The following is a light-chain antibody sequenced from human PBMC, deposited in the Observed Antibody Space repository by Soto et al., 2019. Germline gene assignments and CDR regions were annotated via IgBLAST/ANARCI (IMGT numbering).Light chain of an antibody. Sequence: AIQLTQSPSSLSASVGDRVTITCRASQGIRGALAWYQQRPGKPPKMLIYDVSKLERGVPSRFSGSSSGTDFTLTISSLQAEDFATYYCQQFNSYPITFGQGTRLEI. J-gene: IGKJ5*01. CDR3: QQFNSYPIT. V-gene: IGKV1-13*02. CDR1: QGIRGA. CDR2: DVS.